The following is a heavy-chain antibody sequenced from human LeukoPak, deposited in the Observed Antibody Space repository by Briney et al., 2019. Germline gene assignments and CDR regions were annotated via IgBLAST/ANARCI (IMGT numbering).Heavy chain of an antibody. V-gene: IGHV3-21*06. CDR2: INNVGSHI. CDR3: ARVSVAGLNFDC. D-gene: IGHD6-19*01. J-gene: IGHJ4*02. Sequence: GGSLRLSCAASGFTFSSSAMNWVRQAPGKGLEWVSSINNVGSHIYYADSVKGRFTISRDNAKNSLYLQMNSLRAEDTAVYYCARVSVAGLNFDCWGQGTLVTVSS. CDR1: GFTFSSSA.